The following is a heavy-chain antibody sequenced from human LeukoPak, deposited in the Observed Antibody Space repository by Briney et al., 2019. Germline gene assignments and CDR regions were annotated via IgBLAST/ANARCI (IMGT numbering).Heavy chain of an antibody. CDR1: RFTFSTYW. Sequence: GGFLRLSCAPPRFTFSTYWMHWVRPAPGKGLASVSRISADGSSTTYADSVKGRFTISRDNAKNTLYLQMNSLRAEDTALYYCARDGDDYNYFDWWGQGALVTVSS. V-gene: IGHV3-74*01. J-gene: IGHJ4*02. D-gene: IGHD5-24*01. CDR3: ARDGDDYNYFDW. CDR2: ISADGSST.